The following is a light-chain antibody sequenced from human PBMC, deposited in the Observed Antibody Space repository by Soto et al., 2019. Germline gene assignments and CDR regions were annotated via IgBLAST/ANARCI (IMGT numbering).Light chain of an antibody. CDR3: QQSYSLPYT. J-gene: IGKJ2*01. V-gene: IGKV1-39*01. Sequence: DIQMTQSPSSLSASVGDRVTITCRASQTISSSLNWYEQKPGKAPKLLIYAASSLQNGFPSRFSGSGSGTDFTLTISSLQPEDFATYHCQQSYSLPYTFGQGTKLEIK. CDR2: AAS. CDR1: QTISSS.